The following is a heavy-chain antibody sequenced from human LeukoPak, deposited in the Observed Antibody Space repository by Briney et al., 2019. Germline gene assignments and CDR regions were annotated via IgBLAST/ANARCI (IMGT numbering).Heavy chain of an antibody. D-gene: IGHD1-26*01. CDR1: GFTFSSYA. CDR3: ARRGSYYGDSMDY. Sequence: GGSLRLSCAASGFTFSSYAMHWVRQAPGKGLEYVSAISSNGGSTYYANSVKGRFTISRDNSKNRLYLKKGSLRAEDMAVYYCARRGSYYGDSMDYWGQGTLVTVSS. CDR2: ISSNGGST. V-gene: IGHV3-64*01. J-gene: IGHJ4*02.